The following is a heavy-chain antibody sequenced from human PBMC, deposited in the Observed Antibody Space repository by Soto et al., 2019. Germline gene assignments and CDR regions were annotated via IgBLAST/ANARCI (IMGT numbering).Heavy chain of an antibody. CDR2: IIPIFGTA. CDR1: GGTFSSYA. CDR3: ARREHITMVRGVTIMDV. J-gene: IGHJ6*02. Sequence: QVQLVQSGAEVKKPGSSVKVSCKASGGTFSSYAISWVRQAPGQGLEWMGGIIPIFGTANYAQKFQGRVTITADESKSTAYMELSSLRTEDTAVYYCARREHITMVRGVTIMDVWGQGTTVTVSS. V-gene: IGHV1-69*01. D-gene: IGHD3-10*01.